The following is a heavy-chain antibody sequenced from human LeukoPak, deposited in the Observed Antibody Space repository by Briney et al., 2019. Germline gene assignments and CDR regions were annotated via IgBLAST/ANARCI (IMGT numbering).Heavy chain of an antibody. V-gene: IGHV3-74*01. CDR3: ASQVVGAAFDP. CDR1: GFTFSGYW. Sequence: GGSLRLSCVASGFTFSGYWMHWVRQPPGKGLVWVSRIKSDGSMTNYADSVKGRFTISRDNAKNTLYLQMSSLRAEDTAVYYCASQVVGAAFDPWGQGTLVTVSS. J-gene: IGHJ5*02. CDR2: IKSDGSMT. D-gene: IGHD2-15*01.